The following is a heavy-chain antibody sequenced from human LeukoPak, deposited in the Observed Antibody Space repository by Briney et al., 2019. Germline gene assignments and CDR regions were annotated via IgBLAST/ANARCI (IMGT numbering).Heavy chain of an antibody. CDR3: ATTVYYGSGSYPPLFDY. J-gene: IGHJ4*02. V-gene: IGHV4-34*01. CDR2: INHSGST. Sequence: SETLSLTCAVYGGSFSGYYWSWIRQPPGKGLEWIGEINHSGSTNYNPSLKSRVTISVDTSKNQFSLKLSSVTAADTAVYYCATTVYYGSGSYPPLFDYWGQGTLVTVSS. CDR1: GGSFSGYY. D-gene: IGHD3-10*01.